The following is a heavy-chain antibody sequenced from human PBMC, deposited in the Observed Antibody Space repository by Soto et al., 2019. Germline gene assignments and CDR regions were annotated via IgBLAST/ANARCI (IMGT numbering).Heavy chain of an antibody. Sequence: RGSLRLSCAASGFTVSSNYMSWVRQAPGKGLEWVSVIYSGGSTYYADSVKGRFTISRDNSKDTLYLQMNSLRAEDTAVYYCARDYYDSSGYYPRYGMDVWGQGTTVTVSS. J-gene: IGHJ6*02. V-gene: IGHV3-53*01. D-gene: IGHD3-22*01. CDR2: IYSGGST. CDR1: GFTVSSNY. CDR3: ARDYYDSSGYYPRYGMDV.